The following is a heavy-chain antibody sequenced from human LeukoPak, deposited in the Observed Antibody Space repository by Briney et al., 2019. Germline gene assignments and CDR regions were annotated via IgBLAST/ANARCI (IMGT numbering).Heavy chain of an antibody. V-gene: IGHV3-11*04. Sequence: PGGSLRLSCATSGFTFSDYCMSWIRQSPGKGLEWISYIDDSASTIYYADSVKGRFTISRDNAKNSLYLQMNSLRDEDTAVYYCLRGDRRDYWGQGTLVTVSS. CDR3: LRGDRRDY. CDR1: GFTFSDYC. CDR2: IDDSASTI. J-gene: IGHJ4*02.